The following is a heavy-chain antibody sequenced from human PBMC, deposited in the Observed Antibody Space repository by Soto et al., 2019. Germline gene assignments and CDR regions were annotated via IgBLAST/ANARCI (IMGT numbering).Heavy chain of an antibody. CDR3: ARCPSPRYCSGGSCYCRGAFDI. D-gene: IGHD2-15*01. Sequence: ASVKASCKASGGTFSSYAISWVRQAPGQGLEWMGGISAYNSNTNYAQKLQGRVTMTTDTSTSTAYMELRSLRSDDTAVYYCARCPSPRYCSGGSCYCRGAFDIWGQGTMVTVSS. V-gene: IGHV1-18*01. CDR1: GGTFSSYA. J-gene: IGHJ3*02. CDR2: ISAYNSNT.